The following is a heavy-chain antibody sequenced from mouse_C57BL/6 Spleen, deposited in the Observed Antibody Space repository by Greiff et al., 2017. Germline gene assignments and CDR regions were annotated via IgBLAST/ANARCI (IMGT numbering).Heavy chain of an antibody. CDR2: IWRGGST. J-gene: IGHJ4*01. Sequence: VQRVESGPGLVQPSQSLSITCTVSGFSLTSYGVHWVRQSPGKGLEWLGVIWRGGSTDYNAAFMSRLSITKDNSKSQVFFKMNSLQADDTAIYYCAKNRVTPYYAMDYWGQGTSVTVSS. D-gene: IGHD2-5*01. CDR1: GFSLTSYG. CDR3: AKNRVTPYYAMDY. V-gene: IGHV2-5*01.